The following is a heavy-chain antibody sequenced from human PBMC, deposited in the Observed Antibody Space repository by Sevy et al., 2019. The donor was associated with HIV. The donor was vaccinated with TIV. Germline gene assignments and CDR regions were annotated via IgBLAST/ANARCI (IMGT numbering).Heavy chain of an antibody. D-gene: IGHD3-3*01. J-gene: IGHJ4*02. V-gene: IGHV3-30*18. CDR3: AKGRVGYSDFWSGYNFDF. CDR2: ISFDGSKK. Sequence: GGSLRLSCVVSGFIFSSYAIHWVRQAPGKGLEWVALISFDGSKKYYAGSVKGRFTSSRDNSKSTLYLKMNSLRTEDTAVYYCAKGRVGYSDFWSGYNFDFWGQGTLVTVSS. CDR1: GFIFSSYA.